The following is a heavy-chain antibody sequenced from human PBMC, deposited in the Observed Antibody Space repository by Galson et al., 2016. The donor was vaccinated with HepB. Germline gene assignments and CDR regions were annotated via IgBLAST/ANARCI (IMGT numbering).Heavy chain of an antibody. D-gene: IGHD4-17*01. J-gene: IGHJ4*02. CDR2: INGRGDS. Sequence: TLSLTCGVYGGTISGYFWTWIRQPPGKGLEWVGQINGRGDSSYSPSLKSRVTISLDTSRTRFSLKLRSVTAADTAVYYCARGARPLTAVMHRRGHLDCWGQGTLVTVSS. CDR1: GGTISGYF. CDR3: ARGARPLTAVMHRRGHLDC. V-gene: IGHV4-34*01.